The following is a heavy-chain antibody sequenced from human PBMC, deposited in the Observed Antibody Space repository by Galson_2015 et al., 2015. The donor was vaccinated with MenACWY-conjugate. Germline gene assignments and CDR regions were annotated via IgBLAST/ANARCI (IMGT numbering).Heavy chain of an antibody. CDR3: AREHLYCTTAGCGGSGTSLEY. J-gene: IGHJ4*02. Sequence: SVKVSCKASGYTFTVYGINWVRQAPGQGLEWLGWISTNNGNTAFAQTFQGRVTMTRDTSTSTVYMQMRSLRSDDTAMYYCAREHLYCTTAGCGGSGTSLEYWGQGTLVTVSS. CDR2: ISTNNGNT. V-gene: IGHV1-18*04. CDR1: GYTFTVYG. D-gene: IGHD2-8*01.